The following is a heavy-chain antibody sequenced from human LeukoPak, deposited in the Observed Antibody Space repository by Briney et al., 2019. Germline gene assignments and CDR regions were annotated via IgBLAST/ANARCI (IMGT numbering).Heavy chain of an antibody. CDR3: AKEEYYDILTGYPSFDY. V-gene: IGHV3-48*01. Sequence: GGSLRLSCAASGFTFSSYSMNWVCQAPGKGLEWVSYISSSSSTIYYADSVKGRFTISRDNAKNSLYLQMNSLRAEDTAVYYCAKEEYYDILTGYPSFDYWGQGTLVTVSS. J-gene: IGHJ4*02. D-gene: IGHD3-9*01. CDR1: GFTFSSYS. CDR2: ISSSSSTI.